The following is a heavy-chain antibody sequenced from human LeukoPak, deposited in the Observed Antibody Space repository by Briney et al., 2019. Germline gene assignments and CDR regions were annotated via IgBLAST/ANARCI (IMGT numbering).Heavy chain of an antibody. J-gene: IGHJ4*02. D-gene: IGHD5-12*01. V-gene: IGHV3-74*01. Sequence: GGSLRLSCAASGFTFSNYWMHWVRQAPGKGLVWVSRINGDGSTTNYADSVKGRFTISRDNARYSLFLQMNSLRVEDTAVYYCVRENQLRCWGQGTLVSVSS. CDR1: GFTFSNYW. CDR2: INGDGSTT. CDR3: VRENQLRC.